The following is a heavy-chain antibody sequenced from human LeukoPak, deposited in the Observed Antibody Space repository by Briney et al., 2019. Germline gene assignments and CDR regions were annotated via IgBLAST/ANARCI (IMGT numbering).Heavy chain of an antibody. J-gene: IGHJ4*02. CDR1: GFTFSSYA. CDR3: AKGGIVVVITTPDY. Sequence: PPGGSLRLSCAASGFTFSSYAMSWVRQAPGKGLEWVSAISGSGGSTYYADSVKGRFTISRDNSKNTLYLQMNSLRAEDTAVYYCAKGGIVVVITTPDYWGQGTLVTVSS. V-gene: IGHV3-23*01. D-gene: IGHD3-22*01. CDR2: ISGSGGST.